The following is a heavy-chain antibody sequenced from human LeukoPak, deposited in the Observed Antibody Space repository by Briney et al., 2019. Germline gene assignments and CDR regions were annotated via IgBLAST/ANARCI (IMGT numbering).Heavy chain of an antibody. Sequence: PSQTLSLTCTVSGGSISGGGYYWTWIRQHPGKGLEWIGCIYYGGSTYYNPSLKSRVTISVDTSKNQFSLKLSSVTAADTAVYYCASNLVVPAAPYYFDYWGQGTLVTVSS. J-gene: IGHJ4*02. CDR1: GGSISGGGYY. CDR3: ASNLVVPAAPYYFDY. D-gene: IGHD2-2*01. CDR2: IYYGGST. V-gene: IGHV4-31*03.